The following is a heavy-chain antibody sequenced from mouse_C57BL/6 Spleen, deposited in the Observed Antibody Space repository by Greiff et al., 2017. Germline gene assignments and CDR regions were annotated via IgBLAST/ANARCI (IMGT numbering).Heavy chain of an antibody. CDR2: IYPRDGST. CDR3: ARSYYSNHGFYYCDY. V-gene: IGHV1-78*01. CDR1: GYTFTDHT. D-gene: IGHD2-5*01. J-gene: IGHJ2*01. Sequence: QVQLQQSDAELVKPGASVKISCKVSGYTFTDHTIHWMKQRPEQGLEWIGYIYPRDGSTKYNEKFKGKATLTADKSSSTAYMQLNSLTSEDSAVXFCARSYYSNHGFYYCDYWGQGTTLTVSS.